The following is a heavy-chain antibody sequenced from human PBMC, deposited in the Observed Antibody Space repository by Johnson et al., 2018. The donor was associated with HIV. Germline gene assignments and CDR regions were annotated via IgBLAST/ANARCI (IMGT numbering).Heavy chain of an antibody. CDR2: ISSSGSPI. D-gene: IGHD3-22*01. J-gene: IGHJ3*02. Sequence: QEQLVESGGGLVKPGGSLRLSCAASGFTFSDYYMSWIRQAPGKGLEWVSYISSSGSPIYYADSVKGRFTNSRDNAKNSLYLQMNSLRAEDTAVYYCARSYYYDSSGFRPGAFDIWGQGTMVTVSS. V-gene: IGHV3-11*04. CDR1: GFTFSDYY. CDR3: ARSYYYDSSGFRPGAFDI.